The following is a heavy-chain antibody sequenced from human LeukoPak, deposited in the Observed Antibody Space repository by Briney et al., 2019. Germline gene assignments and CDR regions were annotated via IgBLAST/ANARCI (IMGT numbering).Heavy chain of an antibody. Sequence: SETLSLTCTVSDGSISDYYWSWIRQPPGKGLEWIGCIYYSGSTNYNPSLKSRVTMSIDTSKNQFSLKLSSVTAADTAVYYCARDPQDGYFDYWGQGTLVTVSS. CDR2: IYYSGST. CDR3: ARDPQDGYFDY. D-gene: IGHD5-24*01. CDR1: DGSISDYY. J-gene: IGHJ4*02. V-gene: IGHV4-59*01.